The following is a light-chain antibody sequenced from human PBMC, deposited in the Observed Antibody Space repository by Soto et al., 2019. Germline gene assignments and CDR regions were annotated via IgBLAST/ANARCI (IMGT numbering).Light chain of an antibody. J-gene: IGLJ1*01. CDR2: EVS. CDR1: SSDIGGYNY. V-gene: IGLV2-8*02. CDR3: SSYAGSNNYV. Sequence: ALKRPPSASRAALGAGTISSTETSSDIGGYNYVSWYQQHPGKAPKLMIYEVSKRPSGVPDRFSGSKSGNTASLTVSGLQAEDEADYYCSSYAGSNNYVFGSGTKVTVL.